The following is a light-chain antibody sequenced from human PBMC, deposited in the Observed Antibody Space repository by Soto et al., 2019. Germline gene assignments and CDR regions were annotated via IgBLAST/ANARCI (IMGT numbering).Light chain of an antibody. CDR1: RGDVGSYNL. J-gene: IGLJ1*01. V-gene: IGLV2-23*02. CDR2: EVT. Sequence: QSALTQPASVSGSPGQSITISFTGTRGDVGSYNLVSWYQQHPDKAPKLLIFEVTNRPSGVSDRFSGSKSGNTASLTISGLQTEDEADYYCCSYGGSLLFGTGTKLTVL. CDR3: CSYGGSLL.